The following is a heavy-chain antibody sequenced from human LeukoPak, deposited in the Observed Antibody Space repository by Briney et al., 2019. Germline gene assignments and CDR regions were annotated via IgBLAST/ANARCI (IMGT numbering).Heavy chain of an antibody. D-gene: IGHD6-19*01. J-gene: IGHJ4*02. CDR1: GFNFDDYV. CDR3: ARRSGIAVAGAFDY. CDR2: INWNGGSR. Sequence: PGGSLRLSCAASGFNFDDYVMNWVRQAPGKGLEWVSGINWNGGSRGYADSVKGRFTISRDNAKNTLYLQMNSLRAEDTAVYYCARRSGIAVAGAFDYWGQGTLVTVSS. V-gene: IGHV3-20*04.